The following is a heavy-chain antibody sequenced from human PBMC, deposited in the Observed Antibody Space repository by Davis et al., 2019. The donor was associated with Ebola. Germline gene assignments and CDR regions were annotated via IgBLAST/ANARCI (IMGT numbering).Heavy chain of an antibody. D-gene: IGHD3-10*01. Sequence: ASVKVSCKASGYTFTGYYMHWVRQAPGQGLEWMGIINPSGGSTNYAQKLQGRVTMTTDTSTSTAYMELRSLRSDDTAMYYCARAYGSGRNWFDPWGQGTLVTVSS. CDR3: ARAYGSGRNWFDP. CDR2: INPSGGST. CDR1: GYTFTGYY. J-gene: IGHJ5*01. V-gene: IGHV1-46*01.